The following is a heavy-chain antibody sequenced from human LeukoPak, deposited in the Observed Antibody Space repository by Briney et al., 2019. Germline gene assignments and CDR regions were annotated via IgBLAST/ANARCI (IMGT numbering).Heavy chain of an antibody. J-gene: IGHJ4*02. CDR3: ARVVDYYGSGTYYSDFDY. CDR1: GYTFIGYY. CDR2: INPNNGGT. V-gene: IGHV1-2*02. Sequence: ASVKVSCKASGYTFIGYYMHWVRQAPGQGLEWMGWINPNNGGTKYAQKFQGRVTMTRDTSISTVYMELSSLRSDDTAVYYCARVVDYYGSGTYYSDFDYWGQGTLVAVSS. D-gene: IGHD3-10*01.